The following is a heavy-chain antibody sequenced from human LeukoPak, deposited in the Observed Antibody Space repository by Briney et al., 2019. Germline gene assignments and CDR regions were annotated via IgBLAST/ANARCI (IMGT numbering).Heavy chain of an antibody. J-gene: IGHJ4*02. Sequence: GGSLRLSCAASGFTFSNAWMTWVRQAPGEGLEWVGRMQSKTDGGAKDYAAPVKGRFTISRDDSKNTLYLQMDSLKTEDTAVYYCTTLSSRTKNDYWGQGTLVTVSS. CDR1: GFTFSNAW. CDR2: MQSKTDGGAK. CDR3: TTLSSRTKNDY. D-gene: IGHD3-16*01. V-gene: IGHV3-15*01.